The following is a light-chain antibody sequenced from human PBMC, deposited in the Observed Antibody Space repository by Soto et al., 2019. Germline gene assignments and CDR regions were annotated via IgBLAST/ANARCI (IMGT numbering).Light chain of an antibody. V-gene: IGLV2-8*01. CDR1: RSDIGDSNY. CDR2: EVI. CDR3: CSYAGSSTYV. Sequence: QSALTQPPSASGSPGQSVTISCTGSRSDIGDSNYVSWYQQHPRKAPKLIISEVINRPSGVPDRFSASKSGSTASLTISRLQAEDEADYYCCSYAGSSTYVFGTGTKVTVL. J-gene: IGLJ1*01.